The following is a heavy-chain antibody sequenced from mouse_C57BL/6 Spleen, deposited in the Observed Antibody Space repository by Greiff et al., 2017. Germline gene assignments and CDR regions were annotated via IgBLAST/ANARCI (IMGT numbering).Heavy chain of an antibody. CDR3: GSNYPAWFAY. Sequence: QVQLKESGPELVKPGASVKISCKASGYAFSSSWMNWVKQRPGKGLEWIGRIYPGDGDTNYNGKFKGKATLTADKSSSTAYMQLSSLTSEDSAVYFCGSNYPAWFAYWGQGTLVTVSA. D-gene: IGHD2-1*01. CDR1: GYAFSSSW. J-gene: IGHJ3*01. CDR2: IYPGDGDT. V-gene: IGHV1-82*01.